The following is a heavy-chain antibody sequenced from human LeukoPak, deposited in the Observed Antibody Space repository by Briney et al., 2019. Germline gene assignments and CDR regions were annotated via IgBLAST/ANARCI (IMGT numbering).Heavy chain of an antibody. D-gene: IGHD3-3*01. Sequence: PGGSLRLSCAASGSNFNMYAMAWVRQAPGKGLEWVSEISGSGSNTYYAGSVQARFTISRDNSEKMLYLDMNSLRSEDTAMYYCARGQLFWSGYCLSWGQGTQVTVSS. CDR2: ISGSGSNT. V-gene: IGHV3-23*01. J-gene: IGHJ5*02. CDR1: GSNFNMYA. CDR3: ARGQLFWSGYCLS.